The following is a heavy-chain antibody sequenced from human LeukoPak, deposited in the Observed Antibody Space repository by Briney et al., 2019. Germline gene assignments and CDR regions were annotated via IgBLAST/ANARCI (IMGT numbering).Heavy chain of an antibody. V-gene: IGHV3-21*01. CDR2: ISSSSSYI. D-gene: IGHD3-3*01. CDR3: ARSNFWSGYREYYYYYMDV. CDR1: GFTFSSYS. J-gene: IGHJ6*03. Sequence: PGGSLRLSCAASGFTFSSYSMNWVRQAPGKGLEWVSSISSSSSYIYYADSVKGRFTISRDNAKNSLYLQMNSLRAEDTAVYYCARSNFWSGYREYYYYYMDVWGKGTTVTVSS.